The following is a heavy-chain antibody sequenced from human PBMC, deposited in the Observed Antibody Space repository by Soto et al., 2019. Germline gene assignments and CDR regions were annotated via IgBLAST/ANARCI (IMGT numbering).Heavy chain of an antibody. J-gene: IGHJ3*02. CDR1: GFTFSSYA. D-gene: IGHD3-22*01. Sequence: EVQLLESGGGLVQPGGSLRLSCAASGFTFSSYAMSWVRQAPGKGLEWVSAISGSGGSTYYADYVKGRITISKDNSKNTLYPQMNRLRAEDTAVYYCAKDAREDYQDGSDPKRKAFDIRGQGTMVTVSA. CDR3: AKDAREDYQDGSDPKRKAFDI. CDR2: ISGSGGST. V-gene: IGHV3-23*01.